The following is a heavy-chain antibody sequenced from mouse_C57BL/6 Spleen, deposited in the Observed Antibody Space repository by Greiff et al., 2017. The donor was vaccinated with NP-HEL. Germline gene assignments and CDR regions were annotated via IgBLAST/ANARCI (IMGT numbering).Heavy chain of an antibody. CDR2: IDPSDSYT. Sequence: QVQLQQPGAELVMPGASVKLSCKASGYTFTSYWMHWVTQRPGQGLEWIGEIDPSDSYTNYNQKFKGKSTLTVDKSSSTAYMQLSSLTSEDSAVYYCARESPTVVAFDYWGQGTTLTVSS. CDR1: GYTFTSYW. J-gene: IGHJ2*01. V-gene: IGHV1-69*01. D-gene: IGHD1-1*01. CDR3: ARESPTVVAFDY.